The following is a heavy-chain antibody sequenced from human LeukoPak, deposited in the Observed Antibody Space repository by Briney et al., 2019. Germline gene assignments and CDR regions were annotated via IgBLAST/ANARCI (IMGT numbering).Heavy chain of an antibody. V-gene: IGHV4-59*12. J-gene: IGHJ4*02. D-gene: IGHD5-12*01. CDR3: AHSGYENYFDY. CDR2: IYYSGST. CDR1: GGSFSGYY. Sequence: PSETLSLTCAVYGGSFSGYYWSWIRQPPGKGLEWIGYIYYSGSTNYNPSLKSRVTISVDTSKNQFSLKLSSVTAADTAVYYCAHSGYENYFDYWGQGTLVTVSS.